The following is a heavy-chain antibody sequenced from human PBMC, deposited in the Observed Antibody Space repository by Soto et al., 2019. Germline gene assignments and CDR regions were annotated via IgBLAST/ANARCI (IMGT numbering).Heavy chain of an antibody. CDR3: ARRSGTIFGVVIYNWFDP. D-gene: IGHD3-3*01. CDR1: GGSISSSSYY. J-gene: IGHJ5*02. V-gene: IGHV4-39*01. CDR2: IYYSGST. Sequence: LSLTCTVSGGSISSSSYYWGWIRQPPGKGLEWIGSIYYSGSTYYNPSLKSRVTISVDTSKNQFSLKLSSVTAADTAVYYCARRSGTIFGVVIYNWFDPWGQGTLVTVSS.